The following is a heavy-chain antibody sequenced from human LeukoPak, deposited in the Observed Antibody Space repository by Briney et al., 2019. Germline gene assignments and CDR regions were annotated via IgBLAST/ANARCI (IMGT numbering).Heavy chain of an antibody. CDR2: IYIREST. CDR1: GGSISSHY. CDR3: ARDGDSGNTRDWFDP. D-gene: IGHD5-12*01. J-gene: IGHJ5*02. Sequence: WGTLSLLCTVSGGSISSHYRRWVRQPPGKGLEWVGYIYIRESTNNNRSLKSRVSISVDTSKNQCSLKLSSVTAADTAVYYCARDGDSGNTRDWFDPWGQGTLVTVSS. V-gene: IGHV4-59*11.